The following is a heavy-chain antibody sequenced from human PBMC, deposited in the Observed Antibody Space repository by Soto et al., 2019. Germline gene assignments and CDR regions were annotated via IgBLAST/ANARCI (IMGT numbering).Heavy chain of an antibody. CDR3: ARDRPPAFCGGGGCPDDAFDI. J-gene: IGHJ3*02. V-gene: IGHV4-59*11. CDR2: VYYSRSF. CDR1: GDSIGSHY. Sequence: SKNLSLTCTVSGDSIGSHYWSWIRQPPGKRLEWIGYVYYSRSFSYNPSLKSRVTISIDTSKNQFSLKLGSVTAADTAMYYCARDRPPAFCGGGGCPDDAFDIWGQGTMVTVSS. D-gene: IGHD2-15*01.